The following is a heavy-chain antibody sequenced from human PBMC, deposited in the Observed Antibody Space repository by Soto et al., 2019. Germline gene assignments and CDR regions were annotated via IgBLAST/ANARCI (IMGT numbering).Heavy chain of an antibody. CDR3: ATRITVFGLLIPPFDP. CDR2: INHTGGT. D-gene: IGHD3-3*01. CDR1: GGSVNGYY. Sequence: LSLTCAVYGGSVNGYYWNWIRQPPGKGLEWIGEINHTGGTHYNPSLKSRVTMSVDTSKNQFSLRLSSVTAAETAIYYCATRITVFGLLIPPFDPWGQGTQVTVSS. V-gene: IGHV4-34*01. J-gene: IGHJ5*02.